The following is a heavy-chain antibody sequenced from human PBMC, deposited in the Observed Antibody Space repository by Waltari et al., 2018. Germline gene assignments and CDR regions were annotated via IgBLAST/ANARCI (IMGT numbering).Heavy chain of an antibody. V-gene: IGHV4-39*01. CDR3: ATYIGASVGTAAFDV. J-gene: IGHJ3*01. Sequence: GWFRQPPGQGLEWIGTISYNGATYSSPSLRGRLTLARDTTMNQLSLKLGSVTAADTAVYYCATYIGASVGTAAFDVWGQGTMVTVSS. D-gene: IGHD5-12*01. CDR2: ISYNGAT.